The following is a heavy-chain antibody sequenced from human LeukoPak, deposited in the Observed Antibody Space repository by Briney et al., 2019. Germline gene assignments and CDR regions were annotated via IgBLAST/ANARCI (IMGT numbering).Heavy chain of an antibody. D-gene: IGHD3-22*01. Sequence: SETLSLTCTVSGGSISSGGYYWSWIRQPPGKGLEWIGYIYHSGSTYYNPSLKSRVTISVDTSKNQFSLKLSSVTAADTAVYYCARDRDYYDSGGFLGYYFDYWGQGTLVTVSS. CDR2: IYHSGST. CDR3: ARDRDYYDSGGFLGYYFDY. CDR1: GGSISSGGYY. V-gene: IGHV4-61*08. J-gene: IGHJ4*02.